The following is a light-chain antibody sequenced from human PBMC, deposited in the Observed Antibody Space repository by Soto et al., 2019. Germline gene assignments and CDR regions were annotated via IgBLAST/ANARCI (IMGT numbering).Light chain of an antibody. CDR3: QQYADWTKT. V-gene: IGKV3-15*01. J-gene: IGKJ1*01. CDR1: QSVSDR. Sequence: EILMTQYPDTLSGSPGESATLSCRASQSVSDRVVWYQQKSGKAPSLLIYAASTRAAGVPARFSGSGSGTEFTLTISSLQSEDFAVYFCQQYADWTKTFGQGTKVDIK. CDR2: AAS.